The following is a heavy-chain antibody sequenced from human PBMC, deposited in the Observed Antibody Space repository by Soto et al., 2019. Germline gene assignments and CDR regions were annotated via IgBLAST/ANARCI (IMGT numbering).Heavy chain of an antibody. D-gene: IGHD3-10*01. CDR3: ARADPGDYYGMDV. CDR1: GGTFSSYA. J-gene: IGHJ6*02. Sequence: VASVKVSCKASGGTFSSYAISWVRQAPGQGLEWMGGIIPIFGTANYAQKFQGRVTITADESTSTAYMELSSLRSEDTAVYYCARADPGDYYGMDVWGQGTTVTVSS. V-gene: IGHV1-69*13. CDR2: IIPIFGTA.